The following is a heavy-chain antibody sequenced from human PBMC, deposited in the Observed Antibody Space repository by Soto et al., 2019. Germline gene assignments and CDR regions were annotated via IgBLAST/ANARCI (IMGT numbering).Heavy chain of an antibody. Sequence: ASVKVSCKASGYTFTSYGISWVRQAPGQGLEWMGWISAYNGNTNYAQKLQGRVTMTTDTSTSTAYMELRSLRSDDTAVYYCARQGKNYDFWSGYYETYYYYYGMDVWGQGTTVTVS. CDR2: ISAYNGNT. V-gene: IGHV1-18*01. J-gene: IGHJ6*02. CDR1: GYTFTSYG. CDR3: ARQGKNYDFWSGYYETYYYYYGMDV. D-gene: IGHD3-3*01.